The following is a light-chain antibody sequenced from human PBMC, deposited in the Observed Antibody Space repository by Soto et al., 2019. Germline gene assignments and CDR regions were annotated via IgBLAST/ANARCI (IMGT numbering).Light chain of an antibody. V-gene: IGLV1-51*01. CDR3: GTWDSSLSAVV. CDR2: DNS. Sequence: QSVLSQPPSLSAAPGQKVTISCYGSNSNIDNNFVSWFRQFPGAAPDLLIFDNSNRPSGIPDRFSGSKSGSSATLAISGLQAGDEAHYYCGTWDSSLSAVVFGTGTKVTVL. CDR1: NSNIDNNF. J-gene: IGLJ1*01.